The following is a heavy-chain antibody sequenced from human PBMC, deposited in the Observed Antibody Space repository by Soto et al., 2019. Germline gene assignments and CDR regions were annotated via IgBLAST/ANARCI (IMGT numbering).Heavy chain of an antibody. V-gene: IGHV3-7*01. Sequence: GGSLRRACAASGFPFSTYWMNWVRQAPGKGLEWVANIKQDGSEKYYVDSVKGRFAISRDNAKDSLFLQMNNLRAEDTAVYYCVRDWSTFWGMDVWGQGTTVTVSS. CDR3: VRDWSTFWGMDV. CDR1: GFPFSTYW. CDR2: IKQDGSEK. J-gene: IGHJ6*02.